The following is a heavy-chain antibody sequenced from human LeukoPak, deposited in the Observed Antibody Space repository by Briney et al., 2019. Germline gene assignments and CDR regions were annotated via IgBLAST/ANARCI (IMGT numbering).Heavy chain of an antibody. CDR1: GDSVSSNSAA. V-gene: IGHV6-1*01. J-gene: IGHJ1*01. D-gene: IGHD3-22*01. CDR2: TYYRSKWYN. CDR3: ASPLYYYDSSGPQRGVEYFQH. Sequence: SQTLSLTCAISGDSVSSNSAAWNWIRQSPSRGLEWLGRTYYRSKWYNDYAVSVKSRITINPDTSKNQFSLKLSSVTAADTAVYYCASPLYYYDSSGPQRGVEYFQHWGQGTLVTVSS.